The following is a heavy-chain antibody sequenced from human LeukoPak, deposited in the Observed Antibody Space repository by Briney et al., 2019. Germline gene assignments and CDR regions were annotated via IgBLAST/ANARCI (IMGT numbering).Heavy chain of an antibody. V-gene: IGHV4-39*07. D-gene: IGHD4-17*01. Sequence: KPSETLSLTCNVSGGSISSSSYYWGWIRQPPGKGLEWIGSMYYSGSSYYNPSLKSRVTISVDTSKNQFSLKLSSVTAADTAVYYCARARDQYGDLDYWGQGTLVTVSS. CDR3: ARARDQYGDLDY. CDR1: GGSISSSSYY. J-gene: IGHJ4*02. CDR2: MYYSGSS.